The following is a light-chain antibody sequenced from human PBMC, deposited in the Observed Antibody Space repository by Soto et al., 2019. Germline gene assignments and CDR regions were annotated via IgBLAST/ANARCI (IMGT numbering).Light chain of an antibody. CDR3: QSSDSSLSGSV. Sequence: QSVLTQPPSVSGAPGQRVTISCTGSSSNIGAGYDVHWYQQLPGTAPKLLIYGNSNRPSGVPDRFSGSKSGTSASLAITGLQAEYEADYYCQSSDSSLSGSVFGGGTKLTVL. J-gene: IGLJ3*02. CDR2: GNS. CDR1: SSNIGAGYD. V-gene: IGLV1-40*01.